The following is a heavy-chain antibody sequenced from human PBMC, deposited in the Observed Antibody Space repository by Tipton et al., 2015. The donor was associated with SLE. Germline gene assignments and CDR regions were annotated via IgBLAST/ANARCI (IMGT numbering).Heavy chain of an antibody. D-gene: IGHD1-26*01. CDR3: ARLPREWEVNALYYYFYYVDV. CDR2: MFSSGDT. V-gene: IGHV4-61*02. Sequence: TLSLTCTVSGASIKSGSYFWTWIRQPAGKGLEWIGRMFSSGDTNYNPSLKSRLTMSVDTSKNQFSLTLSSVTAADTAVYYCARLPREWEVNALYYYFYYVDVWGKGTPVTVSS. CDR1: GASIKSGSYF. J-gene: IGHJ6*03.